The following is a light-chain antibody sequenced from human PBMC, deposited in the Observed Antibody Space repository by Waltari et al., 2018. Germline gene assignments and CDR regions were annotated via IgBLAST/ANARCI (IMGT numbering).Light chain of an antibody. CDR2: GAS. CDR3: QHYVSLPVT. V-gene: IGKV3-20*01. CDR1: QSVSRA. Sequence: EIVLTPSPATLSLSPGERATLSCRASQSVSRALAWYQQNPGQAPRLLIYGASNRATGIPDRFSGSGSGTDFSLIISRLEPEDFAVYYCQHYVSLPVTFGQGTKVEIK. J-gene: IGKJ1*01.